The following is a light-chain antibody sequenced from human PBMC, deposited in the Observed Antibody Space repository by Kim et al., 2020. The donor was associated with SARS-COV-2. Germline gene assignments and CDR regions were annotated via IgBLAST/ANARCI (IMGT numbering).Light chain of an antibody. CDR3: QQYNNWPYT. Sequence: EIVMTQSPATLSVSPAERATLSCRASQSVSSNLAWYQQKPGQAPRLLIYGASTRATGIPARFSGSGSGTEFTLTISSLQSEDFAVYYCQQYNNWPYTFGQGTKLEI. J-gene: IGKJ2*01. V-gene: IGKV3-15*01. CDR2: GAS. CDR1: QSVSSN.